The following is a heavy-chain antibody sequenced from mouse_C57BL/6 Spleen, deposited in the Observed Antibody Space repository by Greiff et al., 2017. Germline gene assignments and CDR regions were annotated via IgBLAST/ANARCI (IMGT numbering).Heavy chain of an antibody. J-gene: IGHJ4*01. CDR3: ARNCYDGSMDY. CDR2: ISSGGSTI. V-gene: IGHV5-17*01. CDR1: GFTFSDYG. Sequence: EVKLMESGGGLVKPGGSLKLSCAASGFTFSDYGMHWVRQAPGQGLEWVAYISSGGSTIYYADPVKGRFTISRDNAKHTLFLQMTSLRSDDTAMYYCARNCYDGSMDYWGQGTSVTVSA. D-gene: IGHD2-12*01.